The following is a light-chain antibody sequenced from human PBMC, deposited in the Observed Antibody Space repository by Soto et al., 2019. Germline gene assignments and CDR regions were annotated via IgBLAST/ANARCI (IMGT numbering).Light chain of an antibody. Sequence: DLQMPQSPSSVSASVGDRITITCRASPGISTWLAWYQQKPGRAPKLLIYAAASLQSGVPSRFRGSGSGTDFTLTINSLQPEDFATYYCQQANSFPLTFGGGTKVEVK. CDR1: PGISTW. V-gene: IGKV1D-12*01. CDR3: QQANSFPLT. CDR2: AAA. J-gene: IGKJ4*01.